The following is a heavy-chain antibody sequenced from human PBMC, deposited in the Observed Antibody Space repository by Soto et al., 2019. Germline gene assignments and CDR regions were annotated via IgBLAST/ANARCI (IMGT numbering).Heavy chain of an antibody. D-gene: IGHD6-6*01. CDR1: GFTFSNFA. CDR2: ISGGGGTT. Sequence: PVGSLRLSCAASGFTFSNFAMSWVRQAPGKGLEWVSVISGGGGTTYYADSVKGRFTISRDNSKNTLYLQMDSLRAEDTALYYCAKAMSTPSRPRNYFDYWGQGTLVTVSS. J-gene: IGHJ4*02. CDR3: AKAMSTPSRPRNYFDY. V-gene: IGHV3-23*01.